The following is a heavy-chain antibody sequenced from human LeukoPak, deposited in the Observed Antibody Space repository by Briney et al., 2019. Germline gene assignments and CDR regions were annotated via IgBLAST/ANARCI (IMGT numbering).Heavy chain of an antibody. CDR3: ARHKKLEGSYYRFYYYYMDV. CDR1: GGSISSSSYN. Sequence: PSETLSLTCTVSGGSISSSSYNWGWIRQPPGKGLEWIGSMYHSGSTNYNPSLKSRVTISVDTSKNQFSLKLSSVTAADTAVYYCARHKKLEGSYYRFYYYYMDVWGKGTTVTISS. V-gene: IGHV4-39*01. J-gene: IGHJ6*03. D-gene: IGHD1-26*01. CDR2: MYHSGST.